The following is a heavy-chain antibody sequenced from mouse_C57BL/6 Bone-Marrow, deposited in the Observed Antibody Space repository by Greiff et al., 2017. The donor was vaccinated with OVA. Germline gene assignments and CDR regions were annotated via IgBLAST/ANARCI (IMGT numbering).Heavy chain of an antibody. J-gene: IGHJ1*03. CDR3: ARYGSSYWYFDV. CDR1: GFTFSDYG. V-gene: IGHV5-15*01. Sequence: EVNVVESGGGLVQPGGSLKLSCAASGFTFSDYGMAWVRQAPRKGPEWVAFISNLAYSIYYADTVTGRFTISRENAKNTLYLEMVSLRSEDTAMYYCARYGSSYWYFDVWGTGTTVTVSS. CDR2: ISNLAYSI. D-gene: IGHD1-1*01.